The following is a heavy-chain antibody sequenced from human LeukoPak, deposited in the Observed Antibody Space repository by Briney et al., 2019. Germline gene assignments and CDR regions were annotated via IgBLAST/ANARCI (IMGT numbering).Heavy chain of an antibody. CDR2: INPSGGST. V-gene: IGHV1-46*01. Sequence: PGASVKVSCKASGYTFTSYYMHWVRQAPGQGLEWMGIINPSGGSTSYAQKFQGRVTMTRDTSTSTVYMELSSLRSEDTAVYYCARNFAPFRTTAPRGTVFDYWGQGTLVTVSS. D-gene: IGHD2/OR15-2a*01. J-gene: IGHJ4*02. CDR3: ARNFAPFRTTAPRGTVFDY. CDR1: GYTFTSYY.